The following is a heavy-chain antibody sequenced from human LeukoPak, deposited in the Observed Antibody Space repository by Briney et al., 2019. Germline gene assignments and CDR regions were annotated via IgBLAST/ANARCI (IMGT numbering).Heavy chain of an antibody. J-gene: IGHJ6*02. D-gene: IGHD6-13*01. CDR3: ARLRDSSSPRYYYYSLDV. CDR2: INGDGSST. CDR1: GFTFSSYW. V-gene: IGHV3-74*01. Sequence: PGGSLRLSCAASGFTFSSYWIHWVRQAPGKGLVWVSRINGDGSSTNYADSVKGRFTISRDNAKNTLYLQMNSLRAEDTAVYYCARLRDSSSPRYYYYSLDVWGQGTTVTVSS.